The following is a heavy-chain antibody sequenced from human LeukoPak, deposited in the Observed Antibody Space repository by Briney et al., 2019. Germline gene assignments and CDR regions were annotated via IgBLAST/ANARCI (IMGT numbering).Heavy chain of an antibody. V-gene: IGHV1-46*01. CDR1: GYTFTSYY. Sequence: ASVKVSCKASGYTFTSYYMHWVRQAPGQGLEWMGIINPSGGSTSYAQKFQGRVTITADESTSTAYMELSSLRSEDTAVYYCARESTFGVVITLGPPGAFDIWGQGTMVTVSS. CDR3: ARESTFGVVITLGPPGAFDI. J-gene: IGHJ3*02. CDR2: INPSGGST. D-gene: IGHD3-3*01.